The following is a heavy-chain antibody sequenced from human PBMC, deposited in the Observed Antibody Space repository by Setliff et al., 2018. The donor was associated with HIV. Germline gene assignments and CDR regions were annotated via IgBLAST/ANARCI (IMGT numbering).Heavy chain of an antibody. Sequence: ASVKVSCKASGYTFTKYAMHWVRQAPGQRLEWMGWINTGNGNTKYSQKFQGRVTITRDTSASTVYMHMSSLRSEDTAVYYCARISGNDRGGYYYHYFGYWGQGTLVTVSS. CDR2: INTGNGNT. CDR3: ARISGNDRGGYYYHYFGY. V-gene: IGHV1-3*04. J-gene: IGHJ4*02. D-gene: IGHD3-22*01. CDR1: GYTFTKYA.